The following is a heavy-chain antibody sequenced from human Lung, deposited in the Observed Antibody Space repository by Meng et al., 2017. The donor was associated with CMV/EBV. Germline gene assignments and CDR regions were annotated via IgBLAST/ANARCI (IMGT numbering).Heavy chain of an antibody. V-gene: IGHV4-4*02. CDR2: IYHSGST. CDR1: GGSISSSNW. CDR3: ASFPPPGKQWLVTDY. D-gene: IGHD6-19*01. Sequence: QDPGPGLVKRSGTLSLPRAVSGGSISSSNWCSWVRQPPGKGLEWIGEIYHSGSTNYNPSLKSRVTISVDKSKNQFSLKLSSVTAADTAVYYCASFPPPGKQWLVTDYWGQGTLVTVSS. J-gene: IGHJ4*02.